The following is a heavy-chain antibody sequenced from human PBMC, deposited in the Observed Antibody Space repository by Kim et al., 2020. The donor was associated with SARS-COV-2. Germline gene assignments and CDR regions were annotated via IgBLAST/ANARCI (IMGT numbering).Heavy chain of an antibody. Sequence: SVKVSCKASGGTFSSYAISWVRQAPGQGLEWMGGIIPIFGTANYAQKFQGRVTITADESTSTAYMELSSLRSEDTAVYYCARGPFSIAARPENYYYYGMDVWGQRTPVTVSS. D-gene: IGHD6-6*01. CDR2: IIPIFGTA. CDR1: GGTFSSYA. J-gene: IGHJ6*02. V-gene: IGHV1-69*13. CDR3: ARGPFSIAARPENYYYYGMDV.